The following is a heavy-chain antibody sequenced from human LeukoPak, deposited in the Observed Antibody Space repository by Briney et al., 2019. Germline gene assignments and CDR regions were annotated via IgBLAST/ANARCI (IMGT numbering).Heavy chain of an antibody. Sequence: GGSLRLSCEASGFTSNSYSFNWVRQAPGKGLEWISYINSVGGTTFYADSVKGRSTISRDNAKNTLYLQMDSLRAEDAAIYYCARSIMYGDHGEDIWGQGTVVAVSS. V-gene: IGHV3-48*04. J-gene: IGHJ3*02. D-gene: IGHD4-17*01. CDR3: ARSIMYGDHGEDI. CDR2: INSVGGTT. CDR1: GFTSNSYS.